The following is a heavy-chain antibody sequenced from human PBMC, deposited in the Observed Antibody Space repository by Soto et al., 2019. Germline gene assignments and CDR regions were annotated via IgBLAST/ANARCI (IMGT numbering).Heavy chain of an antibody. Sequence: GASVKVSCKASGGTFSSYAISWVRQAPGQGLEWMGGIIPIFGTANYAQKFQGRVTITADESTSTAYMEPSSLRSEDTAVYYCARDQNYYYYGMDVWGQGTTVTVSS. CDR1: GGTFSSYA. V-gene: IGHV1-69*13. J-gene: IGHJ6*02. CDR3: ARDQNYYYYGMDV. CDR2: IIPIFGTA.